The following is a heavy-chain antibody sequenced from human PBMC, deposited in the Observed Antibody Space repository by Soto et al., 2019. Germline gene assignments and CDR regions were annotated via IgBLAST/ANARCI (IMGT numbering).Heavy chain of an antibody. Sequence: ASVKVSCKASGYTFTSYGISWVRQAPGQGLEWMGWISAYNGNTNYAQKLQGRVTMTTDTSTSTAYMELRSLRSDDTAVYYCARDPTYCSGGSCYSARYWGQGTLVTVYS. CDR2: ISAYNGNT. CDR3: ARDPTYCSGGSCYSARY. V-gene: IGHV1-18*04. CDR1: GYTFTSYG. D-gene: IGHD2-15*01. J-gene: IGHJ4*02.